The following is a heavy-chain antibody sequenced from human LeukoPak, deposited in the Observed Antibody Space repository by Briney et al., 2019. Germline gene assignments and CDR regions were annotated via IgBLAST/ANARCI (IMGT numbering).Heavy chain of an antibody. V-gene: IGHV3-21*01. D-gene: IGHD5-12*01. J-gene: IGHJ4*02. Sequence: GGSLRLSCAASGFTFSSYSMNWVRQAPGKGLEWVSSISSGSSDMYYADSVQGRFTISRDNAKSSLYLQMNSLRAEDTAVYYCASHRGYDWVSWGQGTLVTVSS. CDR1: GFTFSSYS. CDR3: ASHRGYDWVS. CDR2: ISSGSSDM.